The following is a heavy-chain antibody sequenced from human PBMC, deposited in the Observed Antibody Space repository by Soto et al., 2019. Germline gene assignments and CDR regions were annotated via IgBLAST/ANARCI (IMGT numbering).Heavy chain of an antibody. CDR1: GGSISSGGYY. J-gene: IGHJ4*02. D-gene: IGHD4-17*01. Sequence: PSETLSLTCTVSGGSISSGGYYWSWIRQHPGKGLEWIGYIYYSGSTYYNPSLKSRVTISVDTSKNQFSLKLSSVTAADTAVYYCARSYGDAVGFDYWGQGTLVTAPQ. V-gene: IGHV4-31*03. CDR2: IYYSGST. CDR3: ARSYGDAVGFDY.